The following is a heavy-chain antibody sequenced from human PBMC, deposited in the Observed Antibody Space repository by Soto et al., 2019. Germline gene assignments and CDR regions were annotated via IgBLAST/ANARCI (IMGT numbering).Heavy chain of an antibody. Sequence: SETLSLACAVYGGSFSGYYWSWIRQPPGKGREWIGEINHSGSTNYNPSLKSRVTISVDTSKNQFSLKLSSVTAADTAVYYCARGSRITGTSWFDPWGQGNLVTV. J-gene: IGHJ5*02. CDR1: GGSFSGYY. CDR3: ARGSRITGTSWFDP. V-gene: IGHV4-34*01. CDR2: INHSGST. D-gene: IGHD1-7*01.